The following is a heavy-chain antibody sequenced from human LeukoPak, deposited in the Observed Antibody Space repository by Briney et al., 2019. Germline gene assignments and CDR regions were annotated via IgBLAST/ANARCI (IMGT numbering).Heavy chain of an antibody. CDR3: ARAIRAAGTDY. Sequence: GGSLRLSCAASGFNFDDYIMHWVRQAPGKGLEWVSLISYDGGSTFYAASVKGRFTIFRDNAKNSLYLQMSSLRAEDTAVYYCARAIRAAGTDYWGQGTLVTVSS. CDR2: ISYDGGST. CDR1: GFNFDDYI. J-gene: IGHJ4*02. D-gene: IGHD6-13*01. V-gene: IGHV3-43*01.